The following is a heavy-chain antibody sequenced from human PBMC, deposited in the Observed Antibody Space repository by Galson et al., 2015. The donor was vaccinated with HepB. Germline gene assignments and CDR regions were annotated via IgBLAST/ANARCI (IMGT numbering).Heavy chain of an antibody. Sequence: SVKVSCKASGGTFSSYAIGWVRQAPGQGLEWMGGIIPIFGTANYAQKFQGRVTITADESTSTAYMELSSLRSEDTAVYYCAGERSGGSSHTASGGHYYYYYYMDVWGKGTTVTVSS. J-gene: IGHJ6*03. CDR2: IIPIFGTA. D-gene: IGHD2-15*01. CDR3: AGERSGGSSHTASGGHYYYYYYMDV. V-gene: IGHV1-69*13. CDR1: GGTFSSYA.